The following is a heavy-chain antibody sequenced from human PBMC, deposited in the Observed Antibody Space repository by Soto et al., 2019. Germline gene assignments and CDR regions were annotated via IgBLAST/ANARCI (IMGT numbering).Heavy chain of an antibody. J-gene: IGHJ5*02. D-gene: IGHD2-2*01. CDR1: GGSVNSGSYY. V-gene: IGHV4-61*01. Sequence: QVQLQESGPGLVKPSETLSLTCTVSGGSVNSGSYYWSWIRQPPGKGLEWIGYIYYSGSTNYNPNHTGRVNNSIDTSKNKFSHSLHPATTTDTAVYYCARVIRPAAPVTWFAPWGQGTLVTVSS. CDR3: ARVIRPAAPVTWFAP. CDR2: IYYSGST.